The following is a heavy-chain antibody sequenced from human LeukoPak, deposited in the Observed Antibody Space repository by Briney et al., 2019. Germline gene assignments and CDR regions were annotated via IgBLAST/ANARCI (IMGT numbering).Heavy chain of an antibody. CDR2: IFSSGHT. D-gene: IGHD2-2*01. Sequence: SETLTLTCTVSGGSISSGGHYWSCIRQRPGKGLEWIGYIFSSGHTYYNPSLKSRLTISVDTSENQFSLKLSSVTAADTAVYFCARLYCSSTGCPGYFDLWGRNTLLRVSS. CDR1: GGSISSGGHY. V-gene: IGHV4-31*03. CDR3: ARLYCSSTGCPGYFDL. J-gene: IGHJ2*01.